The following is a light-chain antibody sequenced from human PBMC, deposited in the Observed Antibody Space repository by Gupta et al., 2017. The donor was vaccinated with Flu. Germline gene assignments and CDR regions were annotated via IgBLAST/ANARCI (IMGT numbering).Light chain of an antibody. CDR3: QHEGNSLHT. V-gene: IGKV3-20*01. J-gene: IGKJ2*01. CDR2: GAS. CDR1: QSVGSTY. Sequence: DIVLTQSPGTLSLSPGERATLSCRASQSVGSTYLAWYQQKPGQAPRLLIYGASSRATGIPDRFSGSGSGTEFTLTISRLEPEDFAVYYCQHEGNSLHTFGQGTKMEIK.